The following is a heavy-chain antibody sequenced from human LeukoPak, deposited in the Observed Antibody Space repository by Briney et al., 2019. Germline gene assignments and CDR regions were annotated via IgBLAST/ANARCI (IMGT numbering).Heavy chain of an antibody. D-gene: IGHD4-17*01. CDR2: INPNSGGT. J-gene: IGHJ4*02. CDR1: GYTFPDYY. Sequence: ASVKVSCKASGYTFPDYYIHWVRQAPGQGLEWIGFINPNSGGTHYAPNFQGRVTVTRDTSISTVYLEMIRLRSDDTAVYYCARKGRIYGDYDYWGRGTLVTVSS. V-gene: IGHV1-2*02. CDR3: ARKGRIYGDYDY.